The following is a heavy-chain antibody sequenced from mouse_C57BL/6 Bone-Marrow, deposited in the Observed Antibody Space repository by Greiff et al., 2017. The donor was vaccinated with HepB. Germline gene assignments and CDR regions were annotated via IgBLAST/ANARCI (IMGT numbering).Heavy chain of an antibody. D-gene: IGHD2-3*01. CDR2: IRNKANNHAT. CDR1: GFTFSDAW. Sequence: EVKLMESGGGLVQPGGSMKLSCAASGFTFSDAWMDWVRQSPEKGLEWVAEIRNKANNHATYYAESVKGRFTISRDDSKSSVYLQMNSLRAEDTGIYYCTKYDGLFAYWGQGTLVTVSA. V-gene: IGHV6-6*01. J-gene: IGHJ3*01. CDR3: TKYDGLFAY.